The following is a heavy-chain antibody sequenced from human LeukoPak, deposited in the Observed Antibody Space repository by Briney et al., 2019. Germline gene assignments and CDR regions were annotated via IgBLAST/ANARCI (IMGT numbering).Heavy chain of an antibody. D-gene: IGHD3-10*01. CDR2: ISGSGGST. Sequence: GGSLRLSCAASGFTFSSYAMSWVRQAPGKGLEWVSAISGSGGSTYYADSVKGRFTISRDNSKNTLYLRMNSLRAEDTAVYYCAKEYSGWFGESYDYWGQGTLVTVSS. J-gene: IGHJ4*02. CDR3: AKEYSGWFGESYDY. V-gene: IGHV3-23*01. CDR1: GFTFSSYA.